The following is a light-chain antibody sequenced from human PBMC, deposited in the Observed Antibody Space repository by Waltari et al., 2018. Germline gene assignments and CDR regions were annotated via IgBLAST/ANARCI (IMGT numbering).Light chain of an antibody. V-gene: IGLV4-69*01. Sequence: QLVLTQSPSASASLRASVKLTCTLSSGHSTNVIAWLQKRPEKGPRFVMKVNSDGSHSKGDEIPDRFSGSSSGAERYLTISSLQSEDEADYYCQTGGHGTWVFGGGTKLTVL. CDR2: VNSDGSH. CDR1: SGHSTNV. CDR3: QTGGHGTWV. J-gene: IGLJ3*02.